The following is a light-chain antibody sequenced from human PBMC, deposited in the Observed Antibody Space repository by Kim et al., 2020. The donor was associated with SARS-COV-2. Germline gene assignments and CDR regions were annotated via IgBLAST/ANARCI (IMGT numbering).Light chain of an antibody. CDR1: QSLLDSNGLNC. CDR3: MDSLQATLT. J-gene: IGKJ1*01. V-gene: IGKV2-28*01. CDR2: LGS. Sequence: DIVMTQSPLSLPVTPGEPASISCRSSQSLLDSNGLNCLDWYLQKPGQSPQLLIYLGSTRASGVPDRFSGSGSGTDFTLKIRRVEAQGVGFYFGMDSLQATLTFGQRAQG.